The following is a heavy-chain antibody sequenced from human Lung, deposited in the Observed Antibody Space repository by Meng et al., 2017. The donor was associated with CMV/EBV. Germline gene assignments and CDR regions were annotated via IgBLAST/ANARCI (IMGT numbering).Heavy chain of an antibody. V-gene: IGHV4-4*02. CDR1: GGSISSSNW. CDR3: ASFPPPGKQWLVTDY. Sequence: QGTLQGSCPARGKPSGTLSRTVAVSGGSISSSNWWSWGRQPPGKGLEWIGEIYHSGSTNYNPSLKSRVTISVDKSKNQFSLKLSSVTAADTAVYYCASFPPPGKQWLVTDYWGQGTLVTVSS. J-gene: IGHJ4*02. D-gene: IGHD6-19*01. CDR2: IYHSGST.